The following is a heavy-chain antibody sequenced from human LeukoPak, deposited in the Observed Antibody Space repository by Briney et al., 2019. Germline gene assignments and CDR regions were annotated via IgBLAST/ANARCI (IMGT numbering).Heavy chain of an antibody. J-gene: IGHJ4*02. CDR3: VTGTDVVLGY. V-gene: IGHV4-30-4*01. Sequence: SQTLSLTCTVSGGSISSGDYYWSWIRQPPGKGLEWIGYIYYSGSAYYNPSLKSRVTISVDTSKNQFSLKLSSVTAADTAVFYCVTGTDVVLGYWGQGTLVTVSS. D-gene: IGHD1-1*01. CDR2: IYYSGSA. CDR1: GGSISSGDYY.